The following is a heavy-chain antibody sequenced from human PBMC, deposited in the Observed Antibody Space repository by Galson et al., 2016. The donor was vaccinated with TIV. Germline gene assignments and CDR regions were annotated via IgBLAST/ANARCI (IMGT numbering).Heavy chain of an antibody. V-gene: IGHV4-34*01. J-gene: IGHJ6*03. CDR2: INGGGIR. D-gene: IGHD2/OR15-2a*01. CDR1: GGSFSGYH. CDR3: AREKELAIPSYYYFYMDV. Sequence: ETLSLTCAVYGGSFSGYHWSWIRQFPGKGLEWIGQINGGGIRTNNPSRVTISLDPSKNQFSLKMASVTAADTAVYYCAREKELAIPSYYYFYMDVWGKGTTVTVSS.